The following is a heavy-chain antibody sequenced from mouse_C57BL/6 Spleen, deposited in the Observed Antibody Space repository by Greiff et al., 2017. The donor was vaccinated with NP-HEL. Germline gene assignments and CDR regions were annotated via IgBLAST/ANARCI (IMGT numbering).Heavy chain of an antibody. Sequence: VQLQQPGAELVMPGASVKLSCKASGYTFTGYWMHWVKQRPGQGLEWIGEIDPSDSYTNYNQKFKGKSTLTVDKSSSTAYMQLSSLTSEDSAVYYCARPHYYGSSYPYYFDYWGQGTTLTVSS. J-gene: IGHJ2*01. CDR3: ARPHYYGSSYPYYFDY. D-gene: IGHD1-1*01. CDR1: GYTFTGYW. CDR2: IDPSDSYT. V-gene: IGHV1-69*01.